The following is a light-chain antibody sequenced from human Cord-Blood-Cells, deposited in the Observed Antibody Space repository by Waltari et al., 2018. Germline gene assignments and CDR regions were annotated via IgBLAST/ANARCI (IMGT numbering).Light chain of an antibody. CDR2: AAS. V-gene: IGKV1-9*01. J-gene: IGKJ1*01. CDR1: QGISSY. Sequence: DIQLTQSPSFLSASVGDRVTITCRASQGISSYVAWYQQKQGKAPKLLIYAASTLQSGVPSRFGGSGSGAEFTRASSRRQPGDCATEDGQQLKSYPPTFGQGTEVES. CDR3: QQLKSYPPT.